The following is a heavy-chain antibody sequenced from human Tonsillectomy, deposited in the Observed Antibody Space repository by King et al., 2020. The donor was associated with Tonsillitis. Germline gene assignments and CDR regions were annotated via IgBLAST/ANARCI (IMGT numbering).Heavy chain of an antibody. CDR2: VSGSGGNT. D-gene: IGHD3-3*01. CDR3: AKPRQSITILGVGPPYYYGMDV. J-gene: IGHJ6*02. Sequence: QLVESGGGLVQPGGSLRLSCAASGFTFSSYAMNWVRQAPGKGLEWVSSVSGSGGNTYYVDSVKGRFTISRDNSKKPLYLQMNSLRAEDTAIYYFAKPRQSITILGVGPPYYYGMDVWGQGAAVPVSS. V-gene: IGHV3-23*04. CDR1: GFTFSSYA.